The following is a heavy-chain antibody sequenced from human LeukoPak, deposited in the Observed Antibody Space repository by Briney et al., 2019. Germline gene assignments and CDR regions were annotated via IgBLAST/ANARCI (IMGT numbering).Heavy chain of an antibody. V-gene: IGHV1-18*01. CDR3: ARGYCSSTSCYINNWFDP. CDR1: GYTFTNYD. D-gene: IGHD2-2*01. CDR2: ISAYNGNT. Sequence: GASVKVSCKASGYTFTNYDINWVRQATGQGLEWMGWISAYNGNTNYAQKLQGRVTMTTDTSTSTAYMELRSLRSDDTAVYYCARGYCSSTSCYINNWFDPWGQGTLVTVSS. J-gene: IGHJ5*02.